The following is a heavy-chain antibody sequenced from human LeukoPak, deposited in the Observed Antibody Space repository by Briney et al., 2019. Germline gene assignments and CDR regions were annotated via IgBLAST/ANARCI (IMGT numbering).Heavy chain of an antibody. CDR2: IWYDGSNK. D-gene: IGHD6-6*01. CDR3: ASSLVPPPYYGMDV. V-gene: IGHV3-33*08. CDR1: GFIFSSFA. Sequence: GGSLRLSCTASGFIFSSFAMHWVRQAPGKGLEWVAVIWYDGSNKYYADSVKGRFTISRDNSKNTLYLQMNSLRAEDTAVYYCASSLVPPPYYGMDVWGQGTTVTVSS. J-gene: IGHJ6*02.